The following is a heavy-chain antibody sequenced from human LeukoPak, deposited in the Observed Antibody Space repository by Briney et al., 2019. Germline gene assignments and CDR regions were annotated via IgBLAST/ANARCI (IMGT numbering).Heavy chain of an antibody. CDR2: ISGSGGST. J-gene: IGHJ4*02. CDR1: GFTFSSYA. V-gene: IGHV3-23*01. Sequence: GGSLRLSCAASGFTFSSYAMSWVRQAPGKGLEWVSAISGSGGSTYYADSVKGRFTISRDNSKNTLYLQMNSLRAEDTAVYYCASYCGGDCYLHGHWGQGTLVTVSS. D-gene: IGHD2-21*01. CDR3: ASYCGGDCYLHGH.